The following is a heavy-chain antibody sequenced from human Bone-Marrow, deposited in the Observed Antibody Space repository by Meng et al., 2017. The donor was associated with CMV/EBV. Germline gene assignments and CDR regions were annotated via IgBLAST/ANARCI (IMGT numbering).Heavy chain of an antibody. CDR2: IRSTSPYI. V-gene: IGHV3-21*01. CDR1: GSTFTTYS. Sequence: GGSLRLSCVASGSTFTTYSMNWVRQAPGKGLEWVASIRSTSPYIFYADSVKRRFTISRDNAKNSLYLQMHSLRVEDTAVYYCARDRGYCTIGVCDPHHDYYGMDLWGQGTTVTVSS. J-gene: IGHJ6*02. D-gene: IGHD2-8*01. CDR3: ARDRGYCTIGVCDPHHDYYGMDL.